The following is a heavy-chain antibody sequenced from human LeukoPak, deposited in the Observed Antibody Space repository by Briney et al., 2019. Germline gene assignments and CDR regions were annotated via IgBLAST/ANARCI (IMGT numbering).Heavy chain of an antibody. D-gene: IGHD6-13*01. CDR2: ISWNSGSI. V-gene: IGHV3-9*03. J-gene: IGHJ4*02. Sequence: PGGSLRLSCAASGFTFDDYAMHWVRQAPGKGLEWVSGISWNSGSIGYADSVKGRFTISRDNAKSSLYLQMNSLRAEDMALYYCARDGGYSSSWWDYYFDYWGQGTLVTVSS. CDR3: ARDGGYSSSWWDYYFDY. CDR1: GFTFDDYA.